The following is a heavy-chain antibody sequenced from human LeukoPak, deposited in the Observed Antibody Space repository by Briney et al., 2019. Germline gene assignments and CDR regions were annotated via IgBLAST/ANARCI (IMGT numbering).Heavy chain of an antibody. CDR2: INPNSGGT. D-gene: IGHD6-13*01. CDR1: GYTFTGYY. V-gene: IGHV1-2*02. J-gene: IGHJ4*02. CDR3: ARAPKSIAAAGKGDY. Sequence: ASVKVSCKASGYTFTGYYMHWVRQAPGQGLEWMGWINPNSGGTNYAQKFQGRVTMTRDTSISTAYMELSRLRSDDTAVYYCARAPKSIAAAGKGDYWGQGTLVTVSS.